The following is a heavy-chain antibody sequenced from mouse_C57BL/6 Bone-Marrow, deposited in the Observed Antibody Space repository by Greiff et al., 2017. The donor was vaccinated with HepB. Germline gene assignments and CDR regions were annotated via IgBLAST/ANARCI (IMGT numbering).Heavy chain of an antibody. Sequence: VQLQQSGAELVRPGASVKLSCTASGFNIKDDYMHWVKQRPEQGLEWIGWIDPENGDTEYASKFQGKATITADTSSNTAYLQPSSLTSEDTAVYYCTNGYDVGYYAMDYWGQGTSVTVSS. D-gene: IGHD2-2*01. CDR3: TNGYDVGYYAMDY. CDR1: GFNIKDDY. J-gene: IGHJ4*01. V-gene: IGHV14-4*01. CDR2: IDPENGDT.